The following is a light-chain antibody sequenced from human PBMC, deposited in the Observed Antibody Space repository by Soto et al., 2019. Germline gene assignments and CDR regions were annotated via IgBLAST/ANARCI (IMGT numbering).Light chain of an antibody. Sequence: DIQMTQSPSSVSASVGDRVSITCLASQGISNWLAWYQQKPGRAPKLLIYDASNLEIGVPSRFSGSGSGTHFTFTISSLQTEDIGTYYCRQYDILPITFGRGTRLEIK. J-gene: IGKJ5*01. CDR3: RQYDILPIT. CDR2: DAS. CDR1: QGISNW. V-gene: IGKV1-33*01.